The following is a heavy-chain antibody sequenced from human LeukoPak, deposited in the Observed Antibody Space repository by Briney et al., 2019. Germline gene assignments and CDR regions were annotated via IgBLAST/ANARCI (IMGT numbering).Heavy chain of an antibody. D-gene: IGHD3-10*01. CDR3: ARDRWFRDIIHYYYMDV. V-gene: IGHV3-7*01. J-gene: IGHJ6*03. CDR1: GFTFSSYW. Sequence: PGGSLRLSCAASGFTFSSYWMSWVRQAPGKGLEWVANIKQDGSEKYYVDSVKGRFTISRDNAKNSLYLQMNSLRAEDTAVYYCARDRWFRDIIHYYYMDVWGKGTTVTVSS. CDR2: IKQDGSEK.